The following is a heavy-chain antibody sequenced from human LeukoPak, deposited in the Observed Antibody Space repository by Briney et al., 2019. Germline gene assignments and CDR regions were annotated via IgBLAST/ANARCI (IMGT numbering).Heavy chain of an antibody. V-gene: IGHV3-33*01. CDR1: GFTFSSYG. Sequence: GGSLRLSCAASGFTFSSYGMHWVRQAPGKGLEWVADIWYDGSNKYYADSVKGRFTISRDNSKNTLYLQMNSLRAEDTAVYYCARDFIWWGNPGGLDYWGQGTLVTVSS. CDR3: ARDFIWWGNPGGLDY. CDR2: IWYDGSNK. D-gene: IGHD3-16*01. J-gene: IGHJ4*02.